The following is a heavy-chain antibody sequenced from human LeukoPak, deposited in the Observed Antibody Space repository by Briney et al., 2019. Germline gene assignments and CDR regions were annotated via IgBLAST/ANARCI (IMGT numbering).Heavy chain of an antibody. V-gene: IGHV4-34*01. D-gene: IGHD5-24*01. CDR1: GRAFTYYY. Sequence: PSETLSLTCSFNGRAFTYYYWTWIRQPPEKGLEWIGEIHHSGSFKYSPSLKTRVTLSLDTSNNQFFLKLKSVTAADTAVYYCARGDGVLATIGTGSSFFDLWGRGTLVTVSS. CDR2: IHHSGSF. CDR3: ARGDGVLATIGTGSSFFDL. J-gene: IGHJ2*01.